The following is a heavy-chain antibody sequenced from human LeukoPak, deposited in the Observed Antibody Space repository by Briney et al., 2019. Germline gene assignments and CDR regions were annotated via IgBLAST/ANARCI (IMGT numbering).Heavy chain of an antibody. V-gene: IGHV4-59*01. CDR3: ARDNPDSTIWFGEHQGGLFDY. J-gene: IGHJ4*02. CDR1: GGSISGSY. D-gene: IGHD3-10*01. Sequence: SETLSLTCTVSGGSISGSYWSWIRQPPGKGLEWIGYVYYRGNTNYNPSLKSRVTISVDMSKNQFSLKLRSVTAADTAVYYCARDNPDSTIWFGEHQGGLFDYWGQGTLVTVSS. CDR2: VYYRGNT.